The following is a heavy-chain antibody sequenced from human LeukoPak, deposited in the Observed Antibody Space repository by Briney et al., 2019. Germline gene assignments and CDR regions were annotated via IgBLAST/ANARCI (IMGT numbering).Heavy chain of an antibody. CDR1: GFTFSSYS. CDR2: ISSSSSYI. D-gene: IGHD3-22*01. Sequence: GGSLRLSCAASGFTFSSYSMNWVRQAPGKGLEWVSSISSSSSYIYYAVSVKGRFTISRDNAKNSLYLQMNSLRAEDTAVYYCARDFKYYYDSSGLDYWGQGTLVTVSS. CDR3: ARDFKYYYDSSGLDY. V-gene: IGHV3-21*01. J-gene: IGHJ4*02.